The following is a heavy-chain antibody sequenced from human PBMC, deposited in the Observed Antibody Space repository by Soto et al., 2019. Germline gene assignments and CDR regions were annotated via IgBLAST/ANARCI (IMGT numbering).Heavy chain of an antibody. V-gene: IGHV1-46*03. CDR1: GYTFTSYY. CDR3: ARGVPAAKNYRPKKNWFDP. CDR2: INPSGGST. D-gene: IGHD2-2*01. Sequence: GASVKVSCKASGYTFTSYYMHWVRQAPGQGLEWMGIINPSGGSTSYAQKFQGRVTMTRDTSTSTVYMELSSLRSEDTAVYYCARGVPAAKNYRPKKNWFDPWGQGTLVTVSS. J-gene: IGHJ5*02.